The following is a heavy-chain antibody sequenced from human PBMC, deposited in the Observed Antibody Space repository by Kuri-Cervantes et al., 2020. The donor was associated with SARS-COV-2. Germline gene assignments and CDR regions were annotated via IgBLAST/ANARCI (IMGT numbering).Heavy chain of an antibody. CDR1: GFTFSSYS. V-gene: IGHV3-21*04. Sequence: GGSLRLSCAASGFTFSSYSMNWVRQAPGKGLEWVSSISSSSSYIYYADSVKGRFTISRDNSKNTLYLQMNSLRAEDTAVYYCANLGPFRGSAFDIWGQGTMVTVSS. CDR3: ANLGPFRGSAFDI. J-gene: IGHJ3*02. CDR2: ISSSSSYI. D-gene: IGHD2-15*01.